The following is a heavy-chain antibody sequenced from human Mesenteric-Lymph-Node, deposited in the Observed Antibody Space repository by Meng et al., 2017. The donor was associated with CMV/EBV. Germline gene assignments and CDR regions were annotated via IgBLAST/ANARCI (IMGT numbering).Heavy chain of an antibody. V-gene: IGHV1-46*01. Sequence: CKNSGYTFTDHYIHWVRQAPGQGLEWLGLVNPTVGGTSYAQKVQGRVTMTRDTSTSTVYMDLSNLRSEDTAVYYCARVGYSNYDAIDYWGQGTLVTVSS. J-gene: IGHJ4*02. D-gene: IGHD4-11*01. CDR3: ARVGYSNYDAIDY. CDR1: GYTFTDHY. CDR2: VNPTVGGT.